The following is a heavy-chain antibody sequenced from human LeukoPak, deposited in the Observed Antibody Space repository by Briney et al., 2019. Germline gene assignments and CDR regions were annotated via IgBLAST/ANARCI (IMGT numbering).Heavy chain of an antibody. CDR1: GGSISSYY. CDR3: ARDPDGYNRGGFEY. Sequence: PSETLSLTCTVSGGSISSYYWSWIRQPPGKGLEWIGYIYYSGSTNYNPSLKSRVTISVDTSKNQFSLKLSSVTAADTAVYYCARDPDGYNRGGFEYWGQGTLVTVSS. J-gene: IGHJ4*02. V-gene: IGHV4-59*01. D-gene: IGHD5-24*01. CDR2: IYYSGST.